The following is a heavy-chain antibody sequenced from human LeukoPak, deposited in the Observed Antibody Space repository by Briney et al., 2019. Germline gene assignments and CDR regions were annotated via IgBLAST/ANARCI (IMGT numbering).Heavy chain of an antibody. J-gene: IGHJ4*02. CDR3: TTIYGISTTGLDY. V-gene: IGHV3-15*01. CDR2: IRSETDGGTT. CDR1: GFTSSNAW. Sequence: GGSLRLSCAASGFTSSNAWMNWVRQAPGKGLEWVGRIRSETDGGTTDYAAPVKGRFTISRDDSENTLFLQMNSLKAEDTAVYYCTTIYGISTTGLDYWGQGTLVTVSS. D-gene: IGHD6-13*01.